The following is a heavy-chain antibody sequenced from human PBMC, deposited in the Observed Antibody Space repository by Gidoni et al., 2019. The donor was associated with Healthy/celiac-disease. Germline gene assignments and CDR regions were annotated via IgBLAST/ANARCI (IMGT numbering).Heavy chain of an antibody. CDR3: ARDRGGAYGGNSIFDY. J-gene: IGHJ4*02. CDR2: ISSSSSTI. V-gene: IGHV3-48*02. Sequence: EVQLVESGGGLVQPGGSLRLSCAASGFTFSSYSMNWVRQAPGKGLEWVSYISSSSSTIYYADSVKGRFTISRDNAKNSLYLQMNSLRDEDTAVYYCARDRGGAYGGNSIFDYWGQGTLVTVSS. CDR1: GFTFSSYS. D-gene: IGHD4-17*01.